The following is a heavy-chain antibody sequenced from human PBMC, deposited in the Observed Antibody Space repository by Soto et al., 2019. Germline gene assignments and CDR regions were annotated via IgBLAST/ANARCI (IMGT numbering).Heavy chain of an antibody. J-gene: IGHJ3*02. D-gene: IGHD3-9*01. CDR1: GYTFTSYG. V-gene: IGHV1-18*01. CDR2: ISAYNGNT. CDR3: ARVDDILTGYWDDAFDI. Sequence: GASVKVSCKASGYTFTSYGISWVRQAPGQGLEWMGWISAYNGNTNYAQKLQGRVTMTTDTSTSTAYMELRSLRSDDTAVYYCARVDDILTGYWDDAFDIWGQGTMVTVSS.